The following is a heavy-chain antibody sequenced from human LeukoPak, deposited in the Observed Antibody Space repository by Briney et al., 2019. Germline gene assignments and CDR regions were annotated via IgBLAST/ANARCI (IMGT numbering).Heavy chain of an antibody. Sequence: GSLRLSCAVSGFTVSTKYMTWVRQAPGKGLEWVSVIYIDGTTYYADSVKGRFTIARDISKNTVYLQMNTLRAEDTAVYYCARDPHYSNYGVEVWGQGTTVTVSS. J-gene: IGHJ6*02. D-gene: IGHD4-11*01. CDR3: ARDPHYSNYGVEV. V-gene: IGHV3-66*01. CDR1: GFTVSTKY. CDR2: IYIDGTT.